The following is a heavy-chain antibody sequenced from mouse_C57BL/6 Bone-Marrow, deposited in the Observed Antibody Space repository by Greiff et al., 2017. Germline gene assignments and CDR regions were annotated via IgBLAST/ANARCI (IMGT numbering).Heavy chain of an antibody. J-gene: IGHJ3*01. Sequence: VQLVESGAELARPGASVKLSCKASGYTFTSYGISWVKQRTGQGLEWIGEIYPRSGNTYYNEKFKGKATLTADKSSSTAYMELRSLTSEDSAVYFCARQLDWFAYWGQGTLVTVSA. V-gene: IGHV1-81*01. CDR2: IYPRSGNT. D-gene: IGHD3-1*01. CDR1: GYTFTSYG. CDR3: ARQLDWFAY.